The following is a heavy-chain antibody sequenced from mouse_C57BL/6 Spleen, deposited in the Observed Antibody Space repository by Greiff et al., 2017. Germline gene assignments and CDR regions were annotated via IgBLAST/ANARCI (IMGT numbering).Heavy chain of an antibody. CDR2: IWGGGST. CDR1: GFSLTSYG. CDR3: AKHSLYDYDDGYAMDY. J-gene: IGHJ4*01. D-gene: IGHD2-4*01. V-gene: IGHV2-9*01. Sequence: VQVVESGPGLVAPSQSLSITCTVSGFSLTSYGVDWVRPPPGKGLEWLGVIWGGGSTNYNSALMSRLSISKDNSKSQVFLKMNSLQTDDTAMYYCAKHSLYDYDDGYAMDYWGQGTSVTVSS.